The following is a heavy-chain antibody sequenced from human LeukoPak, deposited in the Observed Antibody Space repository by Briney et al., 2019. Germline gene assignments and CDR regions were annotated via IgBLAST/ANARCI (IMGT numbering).Heavy chain of an antibody. V-gene: IGHV1-69*01. Sequence: SVKVSCKASGGTFSSYAISWVRQAPGQGLEWMGGIIPIFGTANYAQKFQGRVTITADESTSTAYMELCSLRSEDTAVYYCARYGGHSYGYEVYYGMDVWGQGTTVTVSS. CDR2: IIPIFGTA. CDR3: ARYGGHSYGYEVYYGMDV. D-gene: IGHD5-18*01. CDR1: GGTFSSYA. J-gene: IGHJ6*02.